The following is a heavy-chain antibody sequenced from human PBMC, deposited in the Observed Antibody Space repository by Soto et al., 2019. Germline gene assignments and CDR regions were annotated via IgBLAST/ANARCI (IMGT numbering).Heavy chain of an antibody. CDR2: IYHSGST. CDR1: YYSISSGYY. Sequence: PSETLSLTCGVSYYSISSGYYWAWIRQPPGKGLEWLGSIYHSGSTYQNPSLSSRVTISVDTSRNKFSLRLSSVTAADTAVYYCARDRDGYNYALDIWGQGTVVTVSS. D-gene: IGHD5-12*01. V-gene: IGHV4-38-2*02. CDR3: ARDRDGYNYALDI. J-gene: IGHJ3*02.